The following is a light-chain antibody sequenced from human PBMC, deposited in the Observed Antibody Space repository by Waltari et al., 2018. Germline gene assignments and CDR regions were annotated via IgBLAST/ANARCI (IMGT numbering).Light chain of an antibody. CDR3: ASWDDSLNGHWV. V-gene: IGLV1-44*01. CDR2: RSD. CDR1: YSNIGSNV. Sequence: QSVLTQSPSASGAPGQRVTISCSGSYSNIGSNVVNWYQQLPGKAPKLLIYRSDRRPSGVPVRFSGSKSDSSASLAIDGLHSEDEADYYCASWDDSLNGHWVFGGGTKVTVL. J-gene: IGLJ3*02.